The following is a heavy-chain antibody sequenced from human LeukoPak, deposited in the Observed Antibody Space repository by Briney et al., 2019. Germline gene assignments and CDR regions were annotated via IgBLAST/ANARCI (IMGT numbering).Heavy chain of an antibody. Sequence: KPSETLSLTCTVSGGSISSYYWSWIRQPPGKGLEWIGYIYYSGSTNYNPSLKSRVTISVDTSKNQFSLKLSSVTAADTAVYYCARAVGSSHYFDYWGQGTLVTVSS. CDR3: ARAVGSSHYFDY. J-gene: IGHJ4*02. V-gene: IGHV4-59*01. D-gene: IGHD6-6*01. CDR1: GGSISSYY. CDR2: IYYSGST.